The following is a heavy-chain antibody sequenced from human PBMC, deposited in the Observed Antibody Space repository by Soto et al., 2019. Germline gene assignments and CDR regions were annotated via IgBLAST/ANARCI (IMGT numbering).Heavy chain of an antibody. CDR1: GFTFSGYW. J-gene: IGHJ4*02. CDR3: ARPVGYSYGYDF. V-gene: IGHV3-7*03. CDR2: IKQDGSEK. D-gene: IGHD5-18*01. Sequence: GGSLRLSCAGSGFTFSGYWMNRVRQAPGKGLEWVANIKQDGSEKYYVDSVKGRFIISRDNAKNSLYLQMNSLRAEDTAVYYCARPVGYSYGYDFWGQGTLVTVSS.